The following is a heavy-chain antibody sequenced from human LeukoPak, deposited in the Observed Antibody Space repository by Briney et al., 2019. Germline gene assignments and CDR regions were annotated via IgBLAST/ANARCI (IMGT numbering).Heavy chain of an antibody. CDR2: IRSKANSYAT. D-gene: IGHD5-24*01. CDR3: TRSGDGYNLDH. CDR1: GFTFSGSA. V-gene: IGHV3-73*01. Sequence: GGSLRLSCAASGFTFSGSAMHWVRQASGKGLEWVGRIRSKANSYATAYAASVKGRFTISRDDSKNTAYLQMNSLKTEDTAVYYCTRSGDGYNLDHWGQGTLVTVSS. J-gene: IGHJ5*02.